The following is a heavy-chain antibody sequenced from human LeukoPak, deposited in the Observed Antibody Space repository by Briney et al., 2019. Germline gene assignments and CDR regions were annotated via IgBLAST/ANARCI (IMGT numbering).Heavy chain of an antibody. D-gene: IGHD5-18*01. CDR2: INHSGST. V-gene: IGHV4-34*01. CDR1: GGSFSGYY. Sequence: PSETLSLTCAVYGGSFSGYYWSWIRQPPGKGLEWIGEINHSGSTNYNPSLKSRVTISVDTSKNQFSLQLSSVTAADTAVYYCMTIKRGSIFGYFDFWGQGTLVTVSS. CDR3: MTIKRGSIFGYFDF. J-gene: IGHJ4*02.